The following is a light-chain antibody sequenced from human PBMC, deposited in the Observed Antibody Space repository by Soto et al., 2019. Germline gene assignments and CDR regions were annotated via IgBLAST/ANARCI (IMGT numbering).Light chain of an antibody. J-gene: IGLJ1*01. V-gene: IGLV2-23*02. CDR2: EVS. CDR1: SSDFGSYNP. Sequence: QSVLTQPASVSGSPGQSITISCTGTSSDFGSYNPVSWYQQHPGKAPKLMIYEVSKRPSGVSNRFSGSKSGNTASLTISGLQAEDEADYYCCSYAGSSTSYVFGTGTKVTVL. CDR3: CSYAGSSTSYV.